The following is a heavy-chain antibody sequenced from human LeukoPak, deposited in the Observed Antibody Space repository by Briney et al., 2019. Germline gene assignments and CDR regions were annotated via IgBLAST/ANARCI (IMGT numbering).Heavy chain of an antibody. CDR2: ISCNGRTT. CDR3: ARVSSSGSYAFDF. V-gene: IGHV3-64*01. D-gene: IGHD6-19*01. CDR1: GFTFSTYA. Sequence: GGSLTLSCAASGFTFSTYAIYWVRQARGEGVEYVSCISCNGRTTYYCNSLKGRFTIPRYNSKNTLYLQMGTLTAEDMGVYYCARVSSSGSYAFDFWGQGTMVTVSS. J-gene: IGHJ3*01.